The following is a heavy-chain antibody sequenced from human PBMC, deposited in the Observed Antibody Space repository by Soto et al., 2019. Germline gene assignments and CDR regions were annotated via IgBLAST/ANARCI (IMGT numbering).Heavy chain of an antibody. J-gene: IGHJ6*03. Sequence: SQTLSLTCVISGDSVSSNSAAWNWVRQSPSRGLEWLGRTYYRSRWYNDYAVSVRSRITVNADTSKNQFSLHLNSVTPEDTAVYYCAGTSSLQRYSMDVWEKGTTVNVSS. CDR1: GDSVSSNSAA. CDR3: AGTSSLQRYSMDV. D-gene: IGHD1-7*01. V-gene: IGHV6-1*01. CDR2: TYYRSRWYN.